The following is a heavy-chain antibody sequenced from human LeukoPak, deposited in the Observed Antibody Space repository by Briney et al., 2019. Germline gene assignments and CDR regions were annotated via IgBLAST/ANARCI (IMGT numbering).Heavy chain of an antibody. D-gene: IGHD2-8*01. CDR1: GFTFSSYA. J-gene: IGHJ3*02. V-gene: IGHV3-20*04. CDR2: INWNGGST. Sequence: GGSLRLSCAASGFTFSSYAMSWVRQAPGKGLEWVSGINWNGGSTGYADSVKGRFTISRDNAKNSLYLQMNSLRAEDTALYYCARMVYAIGDAFDIWGQETMVTVSS. CDR3: ARMVYAIGDAFDI.